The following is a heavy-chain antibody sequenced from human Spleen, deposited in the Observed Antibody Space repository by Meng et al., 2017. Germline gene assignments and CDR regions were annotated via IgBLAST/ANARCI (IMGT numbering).Heavy chain of an antibody. Sequence: GSLRLSCAVYGGSLSGFYWSWIRQPPGGGLEWIGEIHHSGSTNYNPSLKSRVTISPDMSKKQFSLKLSPVTAADTAVYYCARDAYCGGDCYNWGQGTLVTVSS. V-gene: IGHV4-34*01. CDR1: GGSLSGFY. CDR2: IHHSGST. J-gene: IGHJ4*02. D-gene: IGHD2-21*02. CDR3: ARDAYCGGDCYN.